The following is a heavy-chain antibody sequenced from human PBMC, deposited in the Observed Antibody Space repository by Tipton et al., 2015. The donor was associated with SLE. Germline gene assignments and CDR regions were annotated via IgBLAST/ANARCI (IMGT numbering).Heavy chain of an antibody. D-gene: IGHD4-17*01. V-gene: IGHV3-30-3*01. J-gene: IGHJ4*02. CDR3: ARVEVVRDGDYGDYFDY. CDR2: ISYDGSNK. Sequence: SLRLSCAASGFTFSSYAMHWVRQAPGKGLEWVAVISYDGSNKYYADSVKGRFTISRDTSKNTLYLQMNSLRAEDTAVYYCARVEVVRDGDYGDYFDYWGQGTLVTVSS. CDR1: GFTFSSYA.